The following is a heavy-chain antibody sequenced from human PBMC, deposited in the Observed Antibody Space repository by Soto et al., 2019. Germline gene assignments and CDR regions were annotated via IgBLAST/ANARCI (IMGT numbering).Heavy chain of an antibody. V-gene: IGHV1-69*13. CDR2: IIPIFGTA. D-gene: IGHD3-3*01. CDR1: GGTFSSYA. Sequence: ASVKVSCKASGGTFSSYAISWVRQAPGQGLEWMGGIIPIFGTANYAQKFQGRVTITADESTSTAYVELSSLRSEDTAVYYCARGPYDFWSGYYTDYYYGMDVWGQGTTVTVSS. CDR3: ARGPYDFWSGYYTDYYYGMDV. J-gene: IGHJ6*02.